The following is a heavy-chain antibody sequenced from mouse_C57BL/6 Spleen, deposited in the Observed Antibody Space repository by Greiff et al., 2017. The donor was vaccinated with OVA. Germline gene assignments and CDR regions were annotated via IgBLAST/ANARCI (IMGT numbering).Heavy chain of an antibody. CDR3: ARRDSNYPIDY. J-gene: IGHJ2*01. V-gene: IGHV1-82*01. D-gene: IGHD2-5*01. Sequence: VQLQQSGAELVKPGASVKISCKASGYAFSSSWMNWVKQRPGKGLEWIGRIYPGDGDTNYNGKFKGKATLTADKSSSTAYMQLSSLTSEDSAVYFCARRDSNYPIDYWGQGTTLTVSS. CDR1: GYAFSSSW. CDR2: IYPGDGDT.